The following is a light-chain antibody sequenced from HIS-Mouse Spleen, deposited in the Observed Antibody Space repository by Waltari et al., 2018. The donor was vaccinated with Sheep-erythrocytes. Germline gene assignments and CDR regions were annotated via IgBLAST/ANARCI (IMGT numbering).Light chain of an antibody. J-gene: IGLJ2*01. V-gene: IGLV2-8*01. CDR3: AAWDDSLSGVV. CDR1: SSAVGGYNS. Sequence: QSALTQPPSASGSPGPSVTISCPGTSSAVGGYNSVSWYQQHPGKAPNLMIYEVSKRPAGVPDRFSGSKSGTSASLAISGLRSEDEADYYCAAWDDSLSGVVFGGGTKLTVL. CDR2: EVS.